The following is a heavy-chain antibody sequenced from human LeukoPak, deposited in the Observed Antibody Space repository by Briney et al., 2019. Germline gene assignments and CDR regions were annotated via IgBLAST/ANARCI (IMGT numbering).Heavy chain of an antibody. CDR1: GFTFSSYA. CDR2: ISGSGGST. CDR3: AKEYSGYDCDY. J-gene: IGHJ4*02. D-gene: IGHD5-12*01. V-gene: IGHV3-23*01. Sequence: GGSLILSCAASGFTFSSYAMSWVRQAPGKGLEWVSTISGSGGSTYYADSVRGRFTISRDNSKNTLYLQMNSLRAEDTAVYYCAKEYSGYDCDYWGQGTLVTVSS.